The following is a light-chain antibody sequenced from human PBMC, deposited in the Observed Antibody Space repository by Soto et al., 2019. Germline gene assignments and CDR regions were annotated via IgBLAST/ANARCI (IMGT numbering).Light chain of an antibody. Sequence: TVLTQSPATLSLSPGEGATLSCRASQSVSTYLAWYQQKPGQAPRLLIYGASSRATGIPDRFSGSGSGTEFTLTISSLQSEDFAVYYCQQYNSWPLTFGGGTKVDIK. CDR3: QQYNSWPLT. CDR1: QSVSTY. V-gene: IGKV3D-15*01. J-gene: IGKJ4*01. CDR2: GAS.